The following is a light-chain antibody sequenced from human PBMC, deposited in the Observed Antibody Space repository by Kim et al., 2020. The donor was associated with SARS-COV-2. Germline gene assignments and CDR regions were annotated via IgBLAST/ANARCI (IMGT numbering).Light chain of an antibody. CDR2: DAS. V-gene: IGKV3-11*01. J-gene: IGKJ4*01. CDR1: QSVSSY. CDR3: QQVLT. Sequence: ATLPLSPGERATLSGRASQSVSSYLAWYQQKPGQAPRLLIYDASNRATGIPARFSGSGSGTDFTLTISSLEPEDFAVYYCQQVLTFGGGTKVDIK.